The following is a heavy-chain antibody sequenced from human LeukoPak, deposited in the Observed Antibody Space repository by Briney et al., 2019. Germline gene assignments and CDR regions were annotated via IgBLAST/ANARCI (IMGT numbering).Heavy chain of an antibody. D-gene: IGHD3-22*01. V-gene: IGHV3-23*01. CDR2: ISGSGGST. J-gene: IGHJ6*02. CDR3: AKEIAVVSDSSGYYYGLGFYYYYYGMDV. CDR1: GFTFSSYA. Sequence: GRSLRPSCAASGFTFSSYAMSWVRQAPGKGLEWVSAISGSGGSTYYADSVKGRFTISRDNSKNTLYLQMNSLRAEDTAVYYCAKEIAVVSDSSGYYYGLGFYYYYYGMDVWGQGTTVTVSS.